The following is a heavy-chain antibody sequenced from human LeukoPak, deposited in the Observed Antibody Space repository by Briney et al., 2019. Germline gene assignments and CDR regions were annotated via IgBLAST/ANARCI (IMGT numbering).Heavy chain of an antibody. J-gene: IGHJ1*01. Sequence: ASVKVSCKASGGTFSTYAISWVRQAPGQGLEWMGGIIPIFGTANYAQKFQGRVTITADESTSTAYMELSSLRSEDTAVYYCAVLGYCSSTSCYAEYFQHWGQGTLVTVSS. D-gene: IGHD2-2*01. V-gene: IGHV1-69*13. CDR3: AVLGYCSSTSCYAEYFQH. CDR2: IIPIFGTA. CDR1: GGTFSTYA.